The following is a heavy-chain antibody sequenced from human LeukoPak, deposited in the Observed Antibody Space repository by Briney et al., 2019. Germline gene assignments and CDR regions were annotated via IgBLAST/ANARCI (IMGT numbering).Heavy chain of an antibody. CDR1: GYTFTSYD. D-gene: IGHD2-2*01. CDR3: ARVAGYCSSTSCYPNWFDP. CDR2: MNPNSGNT. J-gene: IGHJ5*02. Sequence: ASVKVSCKASGYTFTSYDINWVRQATGQGLEWMGWMNPNSGNTGYAQKFQGRVTITRNTSISTAYMELSSLRSEDTAVYYCARVAGYCSSTSCYPNWFDPWGQGTLVTISS. V-gene: IGHV1-8*03.